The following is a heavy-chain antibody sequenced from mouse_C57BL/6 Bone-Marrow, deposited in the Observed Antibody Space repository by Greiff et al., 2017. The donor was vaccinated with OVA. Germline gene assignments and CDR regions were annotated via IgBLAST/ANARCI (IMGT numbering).Heavy chain of an antibody. D-gene: IGHD3-2*02. CDR1: GYTFTSYW. J-gene: IGHJ3*01. CDR2: IYPGSGST. V-gene: IGHV1-55*01. Sequence: VQLQQPGAELVKPGASVKMSCKASGYTFTSYWITWVKQRPGQGLEWIGDIYPGSGSTNYNEKFKSKATLTVDTSSSTAYMQLSSLTSEDSAVYYGARGGSSGSAWFAYWGQGTLVTVSA. CDR3: ARGGSSGSAWFAY.